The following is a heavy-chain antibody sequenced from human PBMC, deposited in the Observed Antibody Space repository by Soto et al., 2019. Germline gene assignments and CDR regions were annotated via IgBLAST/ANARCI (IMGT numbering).Heavy chain of an antibody. Sequence: SETLSLTCSLSGGAIGGYYWSWIRQPPGKALEWIGYVSYSGSTDYHPSLQSRVSISIDTSKNQFSLKMISVTAADTAVYYCARPGSDSGWFFFDPWGQGALVTVSS. CDR3: ARPGSDSGWFFFDP. J-gene: IGHJ5*02. CDR1: GGAIGGYY. D-gene: IGHD6-19*01. CDR2: VSYSGST. V-gene: IGHV4-59*08.